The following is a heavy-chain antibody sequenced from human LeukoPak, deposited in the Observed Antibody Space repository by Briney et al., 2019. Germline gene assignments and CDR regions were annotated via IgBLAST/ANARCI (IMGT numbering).Heavy chain of an antibody. CDR1: GYTFTGYY. CDR2: INPNSGGT. J-gene: IGHJ4*02. CDR3: ARVPPLFSRDLYPGYFDWFRLDFDY. V-gene: IGHV1-2*02. Sequence: GASVKVSCKASGYTFTGYYMHWVRQAPGQGLEWMGWINPNSGGTNYAQKFQGRVTMTRDTSISTAYMELSRLRSDDTAVYYCARVPPLFSRDLYPGYFDWFRLDFDYWGQGTLVTVSS. D-gene: IGHD3-9*01.